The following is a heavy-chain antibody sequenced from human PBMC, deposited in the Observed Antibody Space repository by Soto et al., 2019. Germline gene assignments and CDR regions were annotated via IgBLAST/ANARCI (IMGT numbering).Heavy chain of an antibody. D-gene: IGHD3-22*01. CDR1: GFIFSDYY. CDR2: ISNSGTPI. V-gene: IGHV3-11*01. CDR3: ARNPYSSGDYFFDL. J-gene: IGHJ2*01. Sequence: GGSLRLSCAASGFIFSDYYMSWIRLAPGKGLEWISYISNSGTPIYYADSVKGRFTFSRDNAKNSLFLQVNSLRAEDTAVYYCARNPYSSGDYFFDLWGRGTLVTVSS.